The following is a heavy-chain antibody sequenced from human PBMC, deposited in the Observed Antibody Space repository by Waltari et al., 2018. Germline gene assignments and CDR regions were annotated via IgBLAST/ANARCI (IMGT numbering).Heavy chain of an antibody. Sequence: EVQLLESGGGLVQPGGSLRLSCAASGFTFSSYAMSWVRQAPGKGLEWVSAISGSGGSTYYADSVKGRVTISRDNSKNTLYLQMNSLRAEDTAVYYCAKDILVGYYYGSETDYWGQGTLVTVSS. CDR2: ISGSGGST. CDR1: GFTFSSYA. CDR3: AKDILVGYYYGSETDY. D-gene: IGHD3-10*01. J-gene: IGHJ4*02. V-gene: IGHV3-23*01.